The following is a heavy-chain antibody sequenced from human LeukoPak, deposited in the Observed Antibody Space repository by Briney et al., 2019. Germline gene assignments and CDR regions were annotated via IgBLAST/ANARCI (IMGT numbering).Heavy chain of an antibody. J-gene: IGHJ4*02. D-gene: IGHD3-10*01. CDR1: GGSISSYY. CDR2: VYYSGST. CDR3: ERQTSGEGFEY. Sequence: SETLSLTCTVSGGSISSYYWSWIRQPPGKGLEWIGCVYYSGSTNYNPSLKSRVTISVDTSKSQFSLKLSSVTAAVTAVYYSERQTSGEGFEYWGQGTLVTVSS. V-gene: IGHV4-59*08.